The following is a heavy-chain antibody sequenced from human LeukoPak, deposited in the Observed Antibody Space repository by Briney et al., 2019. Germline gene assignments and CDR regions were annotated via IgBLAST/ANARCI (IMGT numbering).Heavy chain of an antibody. CDR3: AREVVGASSGDY. Sequence: GGSLRLSCVGSGLSFSSYWMSWFRQAPGKGLEWVANIKQDGSEKYHVDSVKGRFTVSRDNAKNLLYLQMNSLRDEDTAVYYCAREVVGASSGDYWGQGTLVTVSS. CDR1: GLSFSSYW. J-gene: IGHJ4*02. D-gene: IGHD1-26*01. V-gene: IGHV3-7*01. CDR2: IKQDGSEK.